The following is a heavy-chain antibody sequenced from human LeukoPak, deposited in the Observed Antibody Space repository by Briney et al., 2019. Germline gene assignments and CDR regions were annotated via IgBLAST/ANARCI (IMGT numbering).Heavy chain of an antibody. V-gene: IGHV3-48*04. D-gene: IGHD4/OR15-4a*01. CDR3: ARDYGIDYDPTLYYYYGMDV. CDR2: ISGSSSII. CDR1: GFTFSSYS. J-gene: IGHJ6*02. Sequence: GGSLRLSCAASGFTFSSYSMNWVRQAPGKGLEWVSFISGSSSIIHYADSVKGRFTISRDNAKNSLYLQMNSLRAEDTAVYYCARDYGIDYDPTLYYYYGMDVWGQGTTVTVSS.